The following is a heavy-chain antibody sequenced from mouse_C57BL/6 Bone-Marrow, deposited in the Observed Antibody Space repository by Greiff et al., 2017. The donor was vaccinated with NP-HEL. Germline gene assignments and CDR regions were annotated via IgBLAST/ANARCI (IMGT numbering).Heavy chain of an antibody. Sequence: VQLQQSGAELARPGASVKLSCKASGYTFTSYGISWVKQRTGQGLEWIGEIYPRSGNTYYNEKFKGKATRAADKSSSTEYMELRSLTSDDSAVYFCARPRLPLYYAMDYWGQGTAVTVSS. CDR3: ARPRLPLYYAMDY. CDR1: GYTFTSYG. CDR2: IYPRSGNT. V-gene: IGHV1-81*01. J-gene: IGHJ4*01. D-gene: IGHD5-5*01.